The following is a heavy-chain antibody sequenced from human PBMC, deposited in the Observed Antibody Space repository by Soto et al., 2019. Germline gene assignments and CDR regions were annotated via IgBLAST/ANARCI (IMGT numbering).Heavy chain of an antibody. V-gene: IGHV3-33*05. CDR1: GFTFRYYG. J-gene: IGHJ4*02. D-gene: IGHD3-10*01. CDR3: ARGSTDSYPGSRIFDF. Sequence: GGSLKLCCAASGFTFRYYGMHWVRQSSGKGLEWVAIISYEGKKKYYADSVKGRFSISRDNSKKTLYLQMTSLTAEDSAMYYCARGSTDSYPGSRIFDFWGRGTLVTVSS. CDR2: ISYEGKKK.